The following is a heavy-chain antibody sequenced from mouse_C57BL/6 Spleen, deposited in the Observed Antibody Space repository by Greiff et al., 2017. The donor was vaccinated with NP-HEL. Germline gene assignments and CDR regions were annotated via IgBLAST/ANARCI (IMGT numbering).Heavy chain of an antibody. CDR2: INYDGSSP. Sequence: EVQRVESEGGLVQPGSSMKLSCTASGFTFSDYYMAWVRQVPEKGLEWVANINYDGSSPYYLDSLKSRFIISRDNAKNILYLQMSSLKSEDTATDYCARGGDGYDTWFAYWGQGTLVTVSA. J-gene: IGHJ3*01. CDR3: ARGGDGYDTWFAY. CDR1: GFTFSDYY. D-gene: IGHD2-2*01. V-gene: IGHV5-16*01.